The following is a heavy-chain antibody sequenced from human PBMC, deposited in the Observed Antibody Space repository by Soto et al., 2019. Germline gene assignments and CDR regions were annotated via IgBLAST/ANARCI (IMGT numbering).Heavy chain of an antibody. CDR3: ARHVGGTTADR. CDR2: FSYSGST. CDR1: GGSIINYY. J-gene: IGHJ5*02. V-gene: IGHV4-59*08. D-gene: IGHD1-1*01. Sequence: QVQLQESGPGLVKPSETLSLICTVSGGSIINYYWRWIRQPPGKGLEWIGYFSYSGSTTYNASLTSRVSISVDTSKNQFALKLSSVTDADTAVDYCARHVGGTTADRRGQGTLVTVSS.